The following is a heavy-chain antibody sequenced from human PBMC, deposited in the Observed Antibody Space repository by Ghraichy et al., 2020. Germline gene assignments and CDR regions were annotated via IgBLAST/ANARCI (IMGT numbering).Heavy chain of an antibody. Sequence: ASVKVSCKVSGYTLTELSMHWVRQAPGKGLEWMGGFDPEDGETIYAQKFQGRVTMTEDTSTDTAYMELSSLRSEDTAVYYCASLALGLLNMVRGVYDAFDIWGQGTMVTVSS. CDR3: ASLALGLLNMVRGVYDAFDI. CDR2: FDPEDGET. CDR1: GYTLTELS. J-gene: IGHJ3*02. V-gene: IGHV1-24*01. D-gene: IGHD3-10*01.